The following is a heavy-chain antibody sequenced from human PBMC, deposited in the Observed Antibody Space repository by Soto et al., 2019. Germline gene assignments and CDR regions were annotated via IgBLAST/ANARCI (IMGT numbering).Heavy chain of an antibody. CDR1: GGSISSYY. Sequence: SETLSLTCTVSGGSISSYYWSWTRQPPGKGLEWIGYIYYSGSTNYNPSLKSRVTISVDTSKNQFSLKLSSVTAADTAVYYCARVVGGSTSLRAYYYYGMDVWGQGTTVTVSS. V-gene: IGHV4-59*01. CDR2: IYYSGST. CDR3: ARVVGGSTSLRAYYYYGMDV. D-gene: IGHD2-2*01. J-gene: IGHJ6*02.